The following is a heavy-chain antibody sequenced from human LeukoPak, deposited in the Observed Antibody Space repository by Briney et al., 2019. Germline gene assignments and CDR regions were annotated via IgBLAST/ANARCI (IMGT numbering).Heavy chain of an antibody. V-gene: IGHV3-21*01. J-gene: IGHJ3*02. D-gene: IGHD1-26*01. CDR3: ARESGGDLGEAFDI. CDR2: IGGSSTSL. CDR1: GFTFSTYA. Sequence: PGGSLRLSCAASGFTFSTYAMNWVRQAPGERLEWVSSIGGSSTSLYYADSLKGRFTISRDNAKNSLYLQLNSLRAEDTAVYYCARESGGDLGEAFDIWGQGTMVTASS.